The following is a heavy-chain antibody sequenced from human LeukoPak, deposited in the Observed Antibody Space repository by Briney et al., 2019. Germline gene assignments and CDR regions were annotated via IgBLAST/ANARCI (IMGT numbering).Heavy chain of an antibody. CDR3: ARGWEVSAAFDI. D-gene: IGHD1-26*01. CDR1: GGSFSGYY. J-gene: IGHJ3*02. Sequence: SETLSLTCAVYGGSFSGYYWTWIRQPPGKGLEWIGEINHSGSTNCNPSLKSRVTISVDTSKNQFSLKLSSVTAADTAVYYCARGWEVSAAFDIWGQGTMVTVSS. V-gene: IGHV4-34*01. CDR2: INHSGST.